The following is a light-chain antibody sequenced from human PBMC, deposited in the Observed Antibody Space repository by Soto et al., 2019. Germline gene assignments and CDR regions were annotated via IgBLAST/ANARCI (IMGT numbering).Light chain of an antibody. J-gene: IGLJ2*01. V-gene: IGLV2-8*01. Sequence: QSVLTQPPSASGSPGPSVTLSCTGTSSDVGGYNYVSWYQQHPGKAPKLMIYEVSKRRSGVPDRFSGSKSGNTASLTVSGLQAEDEADYYCSSYAGSYVVFGGGTKLTVL. CDR2: EVS. CDR3: SSYAGSYVV. CDR1: SSDVGGYNY.